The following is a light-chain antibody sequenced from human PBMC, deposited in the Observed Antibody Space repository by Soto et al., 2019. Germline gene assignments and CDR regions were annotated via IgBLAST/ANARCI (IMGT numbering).Light chain of an antibody. Sequence: AIQMNQSPSSLSASVGDRVTITCRASQGVRNDLGWYQQKPGKAPKLLIYAASSLQSGVPSRFSGSGSGTDFTLTISSLQPEDFATYYCLQDYNYPRTFGQVTKVDVK. V-gene: IGKV1-6*01. CDR2: AAS. CDR3: LQDYNYPRT. CDR1: QGVRND. J-gene: IGKJ1*01.